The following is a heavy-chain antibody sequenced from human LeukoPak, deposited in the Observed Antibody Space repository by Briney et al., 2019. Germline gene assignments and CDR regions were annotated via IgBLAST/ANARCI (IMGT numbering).Heavy chain of an antibody. CDR2: ISGSGGST. Sequence: PGGSLRLSCAASGFTFSSYATSWVRQAPGKGLEWVSAISGSGGSTYYADSVKGRFTISRDNSKNTLYLQMNSLRAEDTAVYYCAKGLNYDSSGYSPYYFDYWGQGTLVTVSS. J-gene: IGHJ4*02. D-gene: IGHD3-22*01. V-gene: IGHV3-23*01. CDR3: AKGLNYDSSGYSPYYFDY. CDR1: GFTFSSYA.